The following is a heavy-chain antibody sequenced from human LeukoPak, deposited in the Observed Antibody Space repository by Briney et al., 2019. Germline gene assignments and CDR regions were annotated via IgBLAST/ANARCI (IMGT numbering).Heavy chain of an antibody. Sequence: SVKVSCKASGYTFTSYAISWVRQAPGQGLEWMGRIIPIFGTANYAQKFQGRVTITADKSTSTAYMELSSLRSEDTAVYYCASPVVPAVNDAFDIWGQGTMVTVS. CDR1: GYTFTSYA. D-gene: IGHD2-2*01. J-gene: IGHJ3*02. V-gene: IGHV1-69*06. CDR3: ASPVVPAVNDAFDI. CDR2: IIPIFGTA.